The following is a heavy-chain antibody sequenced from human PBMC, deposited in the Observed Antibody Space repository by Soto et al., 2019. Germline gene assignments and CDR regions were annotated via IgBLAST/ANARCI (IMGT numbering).Heavy chain of an antibody. CDR1: GFTFSSYA. J-gene: IGHJ4*02. V-gene: IGHV3-23*01. D-gene: IGHD3-9*01. CDR3: AKDPMVLGGPILTGLFDY. Sequence: GGSLRLSCAASGFTFSSYAMNWVRQAPGKGLEWFSTISGSDGSTYYADSVKGRFTISRDNSKNTLYLQMNSLRAEDTAVYYCAKDPMVLGGPILTGLFDYWGQGTLVTVSS. CDR2: ISGSDGST.